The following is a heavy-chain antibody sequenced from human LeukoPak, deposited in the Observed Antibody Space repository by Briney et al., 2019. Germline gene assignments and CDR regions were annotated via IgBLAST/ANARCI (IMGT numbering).Heavy chain of an antibody. D-gene: IGHD6-19*01. CDR1: GFTFSSYW. CDR2: IKQDGSEK. J-gene: IGHJ4*02. Sequence: GGSLRLSCAASGFTFSSYWMSWVRQAPGKRLEWVANIKQDGSEKYYVDSVKGRFTISRDNAKNSLYLQMNSLRAEDTAVYYCARGGSIAVGTRGFDYWGQGTLVTVSS. CDR3: ARGGSIAVGTRGFDY. V-gene: IGHV3-7*01.